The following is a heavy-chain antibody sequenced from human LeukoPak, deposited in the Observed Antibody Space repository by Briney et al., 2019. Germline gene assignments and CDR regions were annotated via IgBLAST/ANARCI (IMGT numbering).Heavy chain of an antibody. V-gene: IGHV4-39*07. CDR1: GDSISTASYY. D-gene: IGHD3-9*01. Sequence: SETLSLTCTVSGDSISTASYYWGWIRQPPGKGLAWIGIISYSGITHYSPSLKSRVTVSVDKSKNQFSLKLSSVTAADTAVYYCARARYFDWLVDYWGQGTLVTVSS. CDR2: ISYSGIT. J-gene: IGHJ4*02. CDR3: ARARYFDWLVDY.